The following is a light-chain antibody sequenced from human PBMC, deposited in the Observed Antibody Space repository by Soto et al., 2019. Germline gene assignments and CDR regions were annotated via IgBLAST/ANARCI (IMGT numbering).Light chain of an antibody. J-gene: IGKJ3*01. V-gene: IGKV1-27*01. CDR1: HSIAFY. CDR2: VAS. CDR3: QKYDAAPFT. Sequence: DVQMTQSPSSLSASVGDTVTITCRSSHSIAFYLALFQQRPGKPPQLLISVASNLHSGVPSRFSGSGSATDFTLTIRSLQPEDFATYYCQKYDAAPFTFGPGT.